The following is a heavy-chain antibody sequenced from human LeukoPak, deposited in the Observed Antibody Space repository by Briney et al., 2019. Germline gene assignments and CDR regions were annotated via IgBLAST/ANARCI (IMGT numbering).Heavy chain of an antibody. Sequence: SETLSLTCAVSGGSISSSNWWSWVRQPPGKGLEGIGEIYHSGSTYYNPSLKSRVTISVDPSKNQFSMKLTSVTAADTAVYHCAREGGLLDTSSYWYFDLWGRGTLVTVSS. J-gene: IGHJ2*01. CDR1: GGSISSSNW. V-gene: IGHV4-4*02. CDR2: IYHSGST. CDR3: AREGGLLDTSSYWYFDL. D-gene: IGHD3/OR15-3a*01.